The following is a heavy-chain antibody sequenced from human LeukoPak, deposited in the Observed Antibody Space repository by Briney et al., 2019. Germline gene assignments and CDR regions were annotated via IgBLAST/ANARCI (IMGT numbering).Heavy chain of an antibody. CDR3: ARDPAMVRGPWDY. V-gene: IGHV3-7*01. CDR1: GFTFSSYW. J-gene: IGHJ4*02. CDR2: IKQDGSEK. D-gene: IGHD3-10*01. Sequence: GGSLRLSCAASGFTFSSYWMSWVRQAPGKGLEWVANIKQDGSEKFYVDSVKGRFTISRDNAKNSLYLQMNSLRAEDTAVYYCARDPAMVRGPWDYWGQGTLVTVSS.